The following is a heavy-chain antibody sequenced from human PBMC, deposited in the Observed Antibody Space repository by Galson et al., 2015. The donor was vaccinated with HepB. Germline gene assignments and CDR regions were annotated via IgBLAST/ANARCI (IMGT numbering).Heavy chain of an antibody. D-gene: IGHD3/OR15-3a*01. Sequence: SLRLSCAASGFTFSSYGMHWVRQAPGKGLEWVAFIRYDGSNKYYADSVKGRFTISRDNSKNTLYLQMNSLRAEDTAVYYCAKDSATSAGDWLFYDYWGQGTLVTVSS. CDR3: AKDSATSAGDWLFYDY. V-gene: IGHV3-30*02. CDR2: IRYDGSNK. CDR1: GFTFSSYG. J-gene: IGHJ4*02.